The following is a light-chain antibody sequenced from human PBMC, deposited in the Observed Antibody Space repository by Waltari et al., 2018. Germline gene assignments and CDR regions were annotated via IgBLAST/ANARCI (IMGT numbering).Light chain of an antibody. CDR3: YSTDSTGHERV. V-gene: IGLV3-10*01. Sequence: SYELTQPPSVSVSPGQTARITCPGDALAKQYAYWYQQKSGQAPVLVIFEDTKRPSAIPERFSGSSSGTMATLTITGAQVEDEADYYCYSTDSTGHERVFGGGTELTVL. J-gene: IGLJ3*02. CDR2: EDT. CDR1: ALAKQY.